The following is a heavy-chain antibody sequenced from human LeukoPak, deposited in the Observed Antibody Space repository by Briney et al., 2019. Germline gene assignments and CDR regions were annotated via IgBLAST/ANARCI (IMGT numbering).Heavy chain of an antibody. J-gene: IGHJ5*02. CDR2: LNPSGGFT. Sequence: ASVKVSCKASGYTFTSYYVHWVRQAPGQGLEWMGVLNPSGGFTAYAQNFQGRVTITWDMSTSTVYMDMSSLRSEDTAVYYCARSYSGSYREDYLDPWGQGTLVTVSS. D-gene: IGHD1-26*01. CDR3: ARSYSGSYREDYLDP. CDR1: GYTFTSYY. V-gene: IGHV1-46*01.